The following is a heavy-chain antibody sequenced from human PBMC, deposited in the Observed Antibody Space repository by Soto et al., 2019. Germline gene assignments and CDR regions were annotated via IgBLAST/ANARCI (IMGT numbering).Heavy chain of an antibody. CDR2: INNKTDGETT. CDR1: DFAFNGAW. J-gene: IGHJ4*02. Sequence: EVQLVESGRGLVKPGGYLRLSCAASDFAFNGAWMSWVRQAPGKGLEWVGRINNKTDGETTDYAAPVEGGFTISRDDSRTTLFLQMNSLKTEDRAVYYCTTDGDLDYRGQGTLVTVSS. CDR3: TTDGDLDY. V-gene: IGHV3-15*01.